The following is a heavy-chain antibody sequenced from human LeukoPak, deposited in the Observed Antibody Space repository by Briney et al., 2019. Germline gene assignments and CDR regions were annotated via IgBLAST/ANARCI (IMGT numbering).Heavy chain of an antibody. CDR2: ISAYNGNT. CDR3: ARDLPRITMVRGVIADWFDP. Sequence: ASVKVSCKASGYTFTSYGISWVRQAPGQGLEWMGWISAYNGNTNYAQKLQGRVTMTTDTSTSTDYMELRSLRSDDTAVYYCARDLPRITMVRGVIADWFDPWGQGTLVTVSS. V-gene: IGHV1-18*01. CDR1: GYTFTSYG. J-gene: IGHJ5*02. D-gene: IGHD3-10*01.